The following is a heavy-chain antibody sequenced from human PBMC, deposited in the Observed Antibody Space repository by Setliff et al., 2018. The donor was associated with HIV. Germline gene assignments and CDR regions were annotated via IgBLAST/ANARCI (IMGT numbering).Heavy chain of an antibody. Sequence: GGSLRLSCAVSGLTFKSYGFHWVRQIPGKGPEWVTFIQYDESNKHYADSVRGRFTISRDNANNLLFLQMNNLRDEDTAVYYCASFYGDYGYWGHGTQVTVSS. CDR2: IQYDESNK. V-gene: IGHV3-30*02. J-gene: IGHJ4*01. CDR1: GLTFKSYG. CDR3: ASFYGDYGY. D-gene: IGHD3-10*01.